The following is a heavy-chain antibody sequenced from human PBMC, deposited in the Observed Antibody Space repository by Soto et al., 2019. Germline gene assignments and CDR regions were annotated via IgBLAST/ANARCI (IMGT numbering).Heavy chain of an antibody. J-gene: IGHJ4*02. CDR3: TRSRFFDWIPSIPGLDY. V-gene: IGHV4-39*01. CDR1: GGSISSYY. Sequence: PSETLSLTCTVSGGSISSYYWGWIRQSPEKGLEWIGTIYYSGTTYYSPSLKSRVLISVDTSKNQFFLEVTSVTAADTATYYCTRSRFFDWIPSIPGLDYWGPGTWAPSPQ. D-gene: IGHD3-3*01. CDR2: IYYSGTT.